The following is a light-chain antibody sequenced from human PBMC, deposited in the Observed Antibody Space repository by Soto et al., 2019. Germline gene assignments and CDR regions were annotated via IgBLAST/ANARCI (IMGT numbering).Light chain of an antibody. J-gene: IGKJ4*01. Sequence: EIVLTQSPATLSLSPGERATLSCRASQSVGSYLAWYQQKPGQAPRLLIYDASNRATGIPARFSGSGSGTDFTLTISSLEPEDFAVYFCQQRSNWHTFGGGTKVEIK. CDR3: QQRSNWHT. CDR1: QSVGSY. CDR2: DAS. V-gene: IGKV3-11*01.